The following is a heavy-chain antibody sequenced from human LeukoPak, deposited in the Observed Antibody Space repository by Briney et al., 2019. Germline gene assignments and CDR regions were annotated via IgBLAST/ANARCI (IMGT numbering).Heavy chain of an antibody. J-gene: IGHJ4*02. CDR2: ISGYGSST. CDR1: GFTFSSYA. Sequence: GGSLRLSCAASGFTFSSYAMSWVRQAPGKGLEWVSTISGYGSSTYSADSVKGRFTISRDNSKNTLYLQMSSLRAEDTALYYCAKPGEPSNYYFDYWGQGALVTVSS. CDR3: AKPGEPSNYYFDY. D-gene: IGHD1-14*01. V-gene: IGHV3-23*01.